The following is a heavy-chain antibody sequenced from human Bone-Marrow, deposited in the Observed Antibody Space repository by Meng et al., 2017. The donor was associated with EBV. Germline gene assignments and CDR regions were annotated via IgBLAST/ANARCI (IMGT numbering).Heavy chain of an antibody. CDR1: GGSFSGYY. Sequence: QVQLQQWGAGLLKPSDTLSLTRAVYGGSFSGYYWSWIRQPPGRGLEWIGEINHSGSTNYNPSLKSRLTISVDTSKSQFSLKLSSVTAADTAVYYCARGGRASARAGVGHDFWGQGTMVTVSS. CDR2: INHSGST. V-gene: IGHV4-34*01. CDR3: ARGGRASARAGVGHDF. J-gene: IGHJ4*02. D-gene: IGHD6-6*01.